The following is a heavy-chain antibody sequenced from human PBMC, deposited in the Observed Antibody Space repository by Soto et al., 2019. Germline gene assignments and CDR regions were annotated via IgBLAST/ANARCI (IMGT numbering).Heavy chain of an antibody. CDR3: ARHRPSPDYYGSGSYYVPKPFDY. J-gene: IGHJ4*02. Sequence: QVQLQESGPGLVKPSETLSLTCTVSGGSISSYYWSWIRQPPGKGLEWIGYIYYSGSTNYNPSLKSRVTISVDTSKNQFSLKLSSVTAADTAVYYCARHRPSPDYYGSGSYYVPKPFDYWGQGTMVTVSS. CDR1: GGSISSYY. V-gene: IGHV4-59*08. CDR2: IYYSGST. D-gene: IGHD3-10*01.